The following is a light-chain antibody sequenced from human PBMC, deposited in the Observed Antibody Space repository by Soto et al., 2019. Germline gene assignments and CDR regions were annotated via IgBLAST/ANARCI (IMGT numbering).Light chain of an antibody. CDR2: DAS. Sequence: DIQMTQSPSTLSASVGDRVSITSRASQSINRWLAWYQQKPGKVPKLLIYDASSLKSGGPSRFSGSGSGTEFTLTISSLQPDDFATYYCQQYNSYSTFGQGTKVEIK. CDR1: QSINRW. J-gene: IGKJ1*01. CDR3: QQYNSYST. V-gene: IGKV1-5*01.